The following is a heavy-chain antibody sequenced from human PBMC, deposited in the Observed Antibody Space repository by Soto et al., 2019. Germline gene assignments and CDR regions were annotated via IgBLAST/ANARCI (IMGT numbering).Heavy chain of an antibody. J-gene: IGHJ5*02. V-gene: IGHV1-2*02. CDR1: GYTFTDYF. CDR3: ARVTLKAGNWFDP. Sequence: ASVKVSCKASGYTFTDYFIHWVRQSPGQGFEWMGWINPKSRGTTYAQKFQGRVTMTRDTSNSTAYMELRGLRSDDTAIYYCARVTLKAGNWFDPWGQGTLVTVSS. CDR2: INPKSRGT.